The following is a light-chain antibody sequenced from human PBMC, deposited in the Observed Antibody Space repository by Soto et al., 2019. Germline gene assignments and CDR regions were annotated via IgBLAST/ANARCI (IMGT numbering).Light chain of an antibody. CDR3: QHYGNSPYT. V-gene: IGKV3-20*01. J-gene: IGKJ5*01. CDR1: QSVSSSY. CDR2: GAS. Sequence: DIVLTQSPGTLSLSPGERATLSCRASQSVSSSYLAWYQQKPGQAPTVLMYGASNRATGFPDRFSGSGSGTDFTLTISRLEPEDFAVYYCQHYGNSPYTFGQGTRLEIK.